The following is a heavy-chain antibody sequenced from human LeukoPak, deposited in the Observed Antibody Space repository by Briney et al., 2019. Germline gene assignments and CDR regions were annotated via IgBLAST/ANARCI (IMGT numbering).Heavy chain of an antibody. D-gene: IGHD6-13*01. Sequence: PGRSLRLSCAASEFTFSSYPMHWVRQAPGKGLEWVAVISSDGSNKYYADSVKGRFTISRDNSKNTLYLQMTSLRADDTAVYYCARGQQPFDCWGQGTLVTVSS. J-gene: IGHJ4*02. CDR3: ARGQQPFDC. V-gene: IGHV3-30-3*01. CDR2: ISSDGSNK. CDR1: EFTFSSYP.